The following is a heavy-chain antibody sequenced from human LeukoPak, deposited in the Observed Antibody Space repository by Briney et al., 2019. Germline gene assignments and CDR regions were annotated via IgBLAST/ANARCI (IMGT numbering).Heavy chain of an antibody. V-gene: IGHV3-21*01. CDR1: GFTFSSYS. CDR2: ISSNSSYI. D-gene: IGHD2-2*01. Sequence: GGSLRLSCAASGFTFSSYSMNWVRQAPGKGLEWVSSISSNSSYIYYADSVKGRFTISRDNAKNSLYLQMNSLRAEDTAVYYCASSDIVVVPAAKGTYYYGMDVWGQGTTVTVSS. J-gene: IGHJ6*02. CDR3: ASSDIVVVPAAKGTYYYGMDV.